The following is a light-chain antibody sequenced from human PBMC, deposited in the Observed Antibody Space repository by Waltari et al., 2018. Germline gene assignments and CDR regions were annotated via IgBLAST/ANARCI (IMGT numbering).Light chain of an antibody. Sequence: EIVMTQSPATLSVSPGERATLSCRASQSINSNLAWYQQKPGQAPRLRIYGASTRATGIPARFSGSGSGTEFTLTINSLQSEDFAVYSCQQYNNWRSTFGGGTKVEIK. J-gene: IGKJ4*01. CDR1: QSINSN. CDR3: QQYNNWRST. V-gene: IGKV3-15*01. CDR2: GAS.